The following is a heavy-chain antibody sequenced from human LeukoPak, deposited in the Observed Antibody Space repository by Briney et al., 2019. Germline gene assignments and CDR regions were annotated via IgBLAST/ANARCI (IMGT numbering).Heavy chain of an antibody. V-gene: IGHV5-51*01. J-gene: IGHJ4*02. CDR2: IYPGDSDT. CDR3: ARLDVVVPAARILDY. Sequence: GESLKISCKGSGYSFTSYWIGWVRQMPGKGLEWMGIIYPGDSDTRYSPSFQGQVTISADKSISTAYLQWSSLKASDTATYYCARLDVVVPAARILDYWGQGTLVTVSS. CDR1: GYSFTSYW. D-gene: IGHD2-2*01.